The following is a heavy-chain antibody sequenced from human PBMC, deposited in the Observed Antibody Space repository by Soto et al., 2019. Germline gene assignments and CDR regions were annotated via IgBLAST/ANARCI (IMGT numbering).Heavy chain of an antibody. CDR3: VRLVGNSWFDS. CDR2: TYYRSQWYT. Sequence: SQTLSLTCAISGDSVSSNIVVWNWIRQSPSRGLEWLGRTYYRSQWYTDYAVSVEGRIIINPDTSKNQVSLQVNSVTPEDTAVYYCVRLVGNSWFDSWGQGTLVTVSS. CDR1: GDSVSSNIVV. D-gene: IGHD2-21*01. V-gene: IGHV6-1*01. J-gene: IGHJ5*01.